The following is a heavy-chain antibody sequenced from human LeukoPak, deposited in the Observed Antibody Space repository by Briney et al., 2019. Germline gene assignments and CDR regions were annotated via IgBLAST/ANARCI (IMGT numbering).Heavy chain of an antibody. Sequence: SETLSLTCAVYGGSFSGYYWSWIRQPSGRGLEWIGEINHSGSTNYNPSLKSRVTISVDKSKNQFSLKLSSVTAADTAVYYCARDRRPPYSGYNYFDYWGQGTLVTVSS. J-gene: IGHJ4*02. CDR1: GGSFSGYY. V-gene: IGHV4-34*01. CDR2: INHSGST. CDR3: ARDRRPPYSGYNYFDY. D-gene: IGHD5-12*01.